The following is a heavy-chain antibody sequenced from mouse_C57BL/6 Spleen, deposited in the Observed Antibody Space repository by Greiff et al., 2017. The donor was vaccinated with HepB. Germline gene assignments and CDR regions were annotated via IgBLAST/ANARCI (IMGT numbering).Heavy chain of an antibody. CDR2: IDPEDGET. CDR3: ARDYYGTVDY. CDR1: GFNIKDYY. V-gene: IGHV14-2*01. Sequence: EVQLQQSGAELVKPGASVKLSCTASGFNIKDYYMHWVKQRTEQGLEWIGRIDPEDGETKYAPTFQGKATITADTSSNTAYLQLSSLTSEDTAVYYCARDYYGTVDYWGQGTTLTVSS. J-gene: IGHJ2*01. D-gene: IGHD1-1*01.